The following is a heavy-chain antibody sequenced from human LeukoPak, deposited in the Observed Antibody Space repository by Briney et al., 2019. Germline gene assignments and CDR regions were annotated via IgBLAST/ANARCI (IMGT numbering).Heavy chain of an antibody. D-gene: IGHD6-13*01. CDR1: GGTFSSYA. V-gene: IGHV1-69*06. J-gene: IGHJ4*02. CDR2: IIPIFGTA. Sequence: SVKVSCKASGGTFSSYAISWVRQAPGQGLEWIGGIIPIFGTANYAQKFQGRVTITADKSTSTAYMELSSLRSEDTAVYYCARGGIAAAGTSVDYWGQGTLVTVSS. CDR3: ARGGIAAAGTSVDY.